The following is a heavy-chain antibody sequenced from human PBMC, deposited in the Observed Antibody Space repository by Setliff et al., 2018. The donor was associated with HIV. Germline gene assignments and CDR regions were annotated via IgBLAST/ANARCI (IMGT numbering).Heavy chain of an antibody. CDR1: GYSISSGYY. Sequence: SETLSLTCAVSGYSISSGYYWGWIRQPPGKGLEWIGSIYHSGSTYYNPSLKSRVTISGQTSNNQFSLQLTSVTAADTAVYYCARQGAGYYYDSSEYYTGSGFDMWGQGTMVTVS. J-gene: IGHJ3*02. V-gene: IGHV4-38-2*01. D-gene: IGHD3-22*01. CDR2: IYHSGST. CDR3: ARQGAGYYYDSSEYYTGSGFDM.